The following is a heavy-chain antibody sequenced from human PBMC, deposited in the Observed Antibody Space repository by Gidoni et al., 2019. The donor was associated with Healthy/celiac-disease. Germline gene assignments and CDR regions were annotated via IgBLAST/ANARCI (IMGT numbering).Heavy chain of an antibody. CDR1: GFTFDDYT. J-gene: IGHJ4*02. Sequence: EVQLVESGGVVVQPGGSLRLSCAASGFTFDDYTMHWVRQAPGKGLEWVSLISWDGGSTYYADSVKGRFTISRDNSKKSLYLQMNSLRTEDTALYYCAKGSGWYSFDYWGQGTLVTVSS. CDR3: AKGSGWYSFDY. CDR2: ISWDGGST. D-gene: IGHD6-19*01. V-gene: IGHV3-43*01.